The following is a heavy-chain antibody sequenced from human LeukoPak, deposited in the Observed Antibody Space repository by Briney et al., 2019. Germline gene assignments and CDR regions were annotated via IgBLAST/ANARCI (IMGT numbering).Heavy chain of an antibody. Sequence: SQTLSLTCTVSGGSISSGDYYWSWIRQPPGKGLEWIGYIYYSGSTYYNPSLKSRVTISVDTSKNQFSLKLSSVTAADTAVYYCARDRMDSGYYYYYMDVWGKGTTVTVSS. CDR3: ARDRMDSGYYYYYMDV. CDR1: GGSISSGDYY. J-gene: IGHJ6*03. D-gene: IGHD2-2*03. V-gene: IGHV4-30-4*08. CDR2: IYYSGST.